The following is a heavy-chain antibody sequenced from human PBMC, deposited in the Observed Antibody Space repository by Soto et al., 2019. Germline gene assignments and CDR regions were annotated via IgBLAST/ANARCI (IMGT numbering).Heavy chain of an antibody. V-gene: IGHV1-69*13. Sequence: ASVKVSCKASGGTFSSYAISWVRQAPGQGLEWMGGIIPIFGTANYAQKFQGRVTITADESTSTAYMELSSLRSEDTAVYYCARDLDAGNYYYYGMDVWGQGTTVTVSS. D-gene: IGHD1-1*01. CDR2: IIPIFGTA. CDR1: GGTFSSYA. CDR3: ARDLDAGNYYYYGMDV. J-gene: IGHJ6*02.